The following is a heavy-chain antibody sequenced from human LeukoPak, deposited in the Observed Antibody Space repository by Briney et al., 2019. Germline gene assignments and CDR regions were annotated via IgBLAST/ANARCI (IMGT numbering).Heavy chain of an antibody. V-gene: IGHV4-34*01. CDR2: INRSGST. J-gene: IGHJ4*02. D-gene: IGHD3-9*01. Sequence: SVTVSLTCAVYGGSFYGYYWRWMPQPPGKGREGCGEINRSGSTNSNPSLKSRVTISVDTSKNQFSLKLSSVTAADTAVYCGAREGGLRYFGWLFDYFDYWGQGTLVTVSS. CDR1: GGSFYGYY. CDR3: AREGGLRYFGWLFDYFDY.